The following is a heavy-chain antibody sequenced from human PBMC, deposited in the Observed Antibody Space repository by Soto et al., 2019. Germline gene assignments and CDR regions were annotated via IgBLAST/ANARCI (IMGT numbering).Heavy chain of an antibody. J-gene: IGHJ5*02. CDR1: GVTFSSYA. Sequence: XGSLRLSCSASGVTFSSYAMSWVRQAPGKGLEWVSAISGSGGSTYYADSVKGRFTISRDNSKNTLYLQMNSLRAEDTAVYYCAKRGYSYGFYWFDHWGQGTLVTVSS. CDR3: AKRGYSYGFYWFDH. V-gene: IGHV3-23*01. D-gene: IGHD5-18*01. CDR2: ISGSGGST.